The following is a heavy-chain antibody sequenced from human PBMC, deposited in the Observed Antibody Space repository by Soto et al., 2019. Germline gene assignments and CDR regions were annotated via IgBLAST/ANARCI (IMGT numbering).Heavy chain of an antibody. CDR1: GGSISSYY. J-gene: IGHJ4*02. V-gene: IGHV4-59*01. CDR2: IYYSGST. CDR3: ASSDYYDSSGYLENFDY. D-gene: IGHD3-22*01. Sequence: QVQLQESGPGLVKPSETLSLTCTVSGGSISSYYWSWIRQPPGKGLEWIGYIYYSGSTNYNPSLKSRVTISVDTSNNQFSLKLSSVTAADTAVYYCASSDYYDSSGYLENFDYWGQGTLVTVSS.